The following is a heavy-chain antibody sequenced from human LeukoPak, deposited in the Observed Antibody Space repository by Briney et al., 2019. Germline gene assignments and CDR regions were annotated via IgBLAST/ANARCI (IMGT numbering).Heavy chain of an antibody. D-gene: IGHD3-10*01. J-gene: IGHJ3*02. Sequence: GGSLRHSCAASGFTFSSYAMSWVREAPGKGLEWVSAISGSGGSTYYADSVKGRFTISRDNSKNTLYLQMNSLRAADTAVYYCAKQIRGDRFPRSDAFDIWGQGTMVTVSS. CDR1: GFTFSSYA. V-gene: IGHV3-23*01. CDR3: AKQIRGDRFPRSDAFDI. CDR2: ISGSGGST.